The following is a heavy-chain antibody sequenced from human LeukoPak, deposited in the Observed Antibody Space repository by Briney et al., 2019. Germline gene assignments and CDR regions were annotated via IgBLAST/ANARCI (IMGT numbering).Heavy chain of an antibody. CDR1: GGSISSSSYY. Sequence: SETLSLTCTVSGGSISSSSYYWGWIRQPPGKGLEWIGSIYYSGSTTYNPSLKSRVTMSVDTSKNQFSLKLSSVTAADTAVYYCARGSYCSSTTCYNYAFDLWGQGTMVTVSS. D-gene: IGHD2-2*02. CDR2: IYYSGST. J-gene: IGHJ3*01. V-gene: IGHV4-39*07. CDR3: ARGSYCSSTTCYNYAFDL.